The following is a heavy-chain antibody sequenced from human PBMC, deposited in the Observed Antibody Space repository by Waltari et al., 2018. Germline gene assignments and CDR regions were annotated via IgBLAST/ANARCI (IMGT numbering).Heavy chain of an antibody. V-gene: IGHV3-7*04. CDR2: INQDGET. CDR3: ARDPTLFGVRQNYFDS. D-gene: IGHD3-3*01. CDR1: GFTRRDNG. J-gene: IGHJ4*02. Sequence: EALLVESGGNLVQPGGSLRLACEASGFTRRDNGRSWVRRVPGKRLEWVPSINQDGETNYVASVKGRFTISRDNAKKSLVLLLNNLRADDSAIYYCARDPTLFGVRQNYFDSWGQGTLVTVSS.